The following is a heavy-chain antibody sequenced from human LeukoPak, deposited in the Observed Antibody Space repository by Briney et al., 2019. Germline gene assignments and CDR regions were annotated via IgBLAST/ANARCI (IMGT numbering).Heavy chain of an antibody. V-gene: IGHV3-53*01. CDR3: AKGMRYDSSGYFDY. Sequence: GGSLRLSCAASGFTVSSNYMSWVRQAPGKGLEWVSVIYSGGSTYYADSVKGRFTISRHNSKNTLYLQMNSLRAEDTAVYYCAKGMRYDSSGYFDYWGQGTLVTVSS. D-gene: IGHD3-22*01. CDR2: IYSGGST. J-gene: IGHJ4*02. CDR1: GFTVSSNY.